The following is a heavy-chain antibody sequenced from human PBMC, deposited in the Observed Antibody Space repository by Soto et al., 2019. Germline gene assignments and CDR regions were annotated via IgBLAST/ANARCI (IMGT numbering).Heavy chain of an antibody. CDR3: AREGMNYNDSSGYWVRKGMDV. D-gene: IGHD3-22*01. V-gene: IGHV4-31*03. CDR2: IYYSGNT. CDR1: GGSISSGGYY. Sequence: QVKLQESGPGLVKPSQTLSLTCTVSGGSISSGGYYWSWIRQHPGKGLEWIGYIYYSGNTYYNPSLKSRVTISIDTSKNQFSLKLSSVTAADTAVYYCAREGMNYNDSSGYWVRKGMDVWGQGTTVTVSS. J-gene: IGHJ6*02.